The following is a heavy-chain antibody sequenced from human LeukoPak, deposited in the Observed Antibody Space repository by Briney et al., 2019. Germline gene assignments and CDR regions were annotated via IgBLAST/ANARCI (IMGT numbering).Heavy chain of an antibody. CDR3: ARVGPTLLRYFDWLLA. J-gene: IGHJ5*02. D-gene: IGHD3-9*01. Sequence: GGSLRLSCAASGFTFSSYGMHWVRQAPGKGLEWVAVISYDRSNKYYADSVKGRFTISRDNSKNTLYLQMNSLTAEDTAVYYCARVGPTLLRYFDWLLAWGQGTLVTVSS. CDR1: GFTFSSYG. CDR2: ISYDRSNK. V-gene: IGHV3-30*03.